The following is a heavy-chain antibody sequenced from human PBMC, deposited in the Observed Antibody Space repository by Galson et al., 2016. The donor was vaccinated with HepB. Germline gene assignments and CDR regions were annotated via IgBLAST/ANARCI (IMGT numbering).Heavy chain of an antibody. CDR2: ISYDGSNK. CDR1: GLTFSSHA. V-gene: IGHV3-30-3*01. J-gene: IGHJ4*02. Sequence: SLRLSCAASGLTFSSHAMHWVRQAPGKGLEWVAVISYDGSNKYYADSVKGRFTISRDNSKNTLYLQMNSLRAEDTAVYHCARDGRGWWDFDYWGQGTLVTVSS. D-gene: IGHD6-19*01. CDR3: ARDGRGWWDFDY.